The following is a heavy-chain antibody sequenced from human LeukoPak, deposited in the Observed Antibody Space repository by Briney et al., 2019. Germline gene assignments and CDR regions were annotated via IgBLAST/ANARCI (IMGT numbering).Heavy chain of an antibody. CDR3: ARSANPGVIMGPSNWFDP. V-gene: IGHV5-51*01. CDR2: IYPGDSDT. CDR1: GYSFTSYW. Sequence: GESLKISCKGSGYSFTSYWIGWVRQMPGKGLEWMGIIYPGDSDTRYSPSFQGQVTISADKSISTAYLQWSSLKASDTAMYYCARSANPGVIMGPSNWFDPWGQGTLVTVSS. D-gene: IGHD3-10*01. J-gene: IGHJ5*02.